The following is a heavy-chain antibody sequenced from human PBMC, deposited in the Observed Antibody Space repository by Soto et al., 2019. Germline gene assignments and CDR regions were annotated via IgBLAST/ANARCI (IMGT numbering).Heavy chain of an antibody. D-gene: IGHD2-21*01. CDR1: GDSISRGGYY. CDR3: ARDGAGAYGLGWFDP. Sequence: QVQLQESGPGLVKPSQTLSLTCTVSGDSISRGGYYWNWLRQHPRKGLEWIGYIYHSGSTIYNPSLQSPVTXPXAXSXXRLSAELSNVTAADPAGYYCARDGAGAYGLGWFDPWGQGVLVTVSS. V-gene: IGHV4-31*01. CDR2: IYHSGST. J-gene: IGHJ5*02.